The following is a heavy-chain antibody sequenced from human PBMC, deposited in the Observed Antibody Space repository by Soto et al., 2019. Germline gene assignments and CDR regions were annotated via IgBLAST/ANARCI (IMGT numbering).Heavy chain of an antibody. Sequence: SVKVSCKASGGSFSSYTISWVRQAPGQGLEWMGRIIPILGIANYAQKFQGRVTITADKSTSTAYMELSSLRSEDTAVYYCARAYYYDSSGYLGPFDYWGQGTLVTVSS. J-gene: IGHJ4*02. CDR3: ARAYYYDSSGYLGPFDY. D-gene: IGHD3-22*01. V-gene: IGHV1-69*02. CDR2: IIPILGIA. CDR1: GGSFSSYT.